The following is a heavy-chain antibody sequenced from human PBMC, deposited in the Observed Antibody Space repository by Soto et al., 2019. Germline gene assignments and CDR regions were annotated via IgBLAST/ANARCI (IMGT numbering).Heavy chain of an antibody. V-gene: IGHV1-18*01. CDR2: ISAYNGER. CDR1: GYIFSNYG. J-gene: IGHJ4*02. D-gene: IGHD1-26*01. CDR3: ARASGTGVGTTSY. Sequence: ASVKVSCKASGYIFSNYGINWMRQAPGQGLEWMGWISAYNGERKYAQKFQGRVSMTTDTSTNTAYLELGSLRSDDTAVYYCARASGTGVGTTSYWGQGTLVTVS.